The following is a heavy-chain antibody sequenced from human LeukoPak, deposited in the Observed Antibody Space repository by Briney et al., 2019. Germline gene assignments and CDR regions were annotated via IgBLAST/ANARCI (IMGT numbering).Heavy chain of an antibody. J-gene: IGHJ4*02. V-gene: IGHV3-30-3*01. Sequence: PGGSWRPSVPPPGFTFRTYAMTGSGQAPAKGRGWGAVISYDGSNKYYADSVKGRFTISRDNSKNTLYLQMNSLRAEDTAVYYCARDFSVVVITGRDYWGQGTLVTVSS. CDR1: GFTFRTYA. D-gene: IGHD3-22*01. CDR3: ARDFSVVVITGRDY. CDR2: ISYDGSNK.